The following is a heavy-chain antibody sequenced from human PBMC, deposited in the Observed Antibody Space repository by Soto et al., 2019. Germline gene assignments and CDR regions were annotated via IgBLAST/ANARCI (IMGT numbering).Heavy chain of an antibody. J-gene: IGHJ5*02. V-gene: IGHV3-48*01. CDR2: ISSSSSNI. CDR3: AGEADYLNWFDP. Sequence: EVQLVESGGGLVQPGGSLRLSCAASGFTFSSYSMNWVRQAPGKGLEWVSYISSSSSNIYYADSVKGRFTISRENAKNSLYLQMNSLRAEDTAVYYCAGEADYLNWFDPWGQGTLVTVSS. D-gene: IGHD4-17*01. CDR1: GFTFSSYS.